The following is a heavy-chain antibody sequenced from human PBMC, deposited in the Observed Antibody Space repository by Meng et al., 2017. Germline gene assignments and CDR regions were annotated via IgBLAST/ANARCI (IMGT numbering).Heavy chain of an antibody. CDR3: ARDLSLRIAVAGRKSYYYYYGMDV. CDR2: ISSSSSYI. CDR1: GFTFSSYS. V-gene: IGHV3-21*01. J-gene: IGHJ6*02. Sequence: GGSLRLSCAASGFTFSSYSMNWVRQAPGKGLEWVSSISSSSSYIYYADSVKGRFTISRDNAKNSLYLQMNSLRAEDTAVYYCARDLSLRIAVAGRKSYYYYYGMDVWGQGTTVTGYS. D-gene: IGHD6-19*01.